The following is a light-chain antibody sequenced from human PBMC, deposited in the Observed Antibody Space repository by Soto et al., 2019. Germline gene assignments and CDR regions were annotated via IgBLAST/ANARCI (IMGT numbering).Light chain of an antibody. CDR2: GNS. Sequence: QLVLTQPPSVSGAPGQRVTISCTGSSSNIGADYDVHWYQHLPGTAPKVLIYGNSNRPSGVPDRISGSKSGTSASLAITGLQAEDEADYYCQSYDSSLSVVVFGGGTKVTVL. CDR3: QSYDSSLSVVV. J-gene: IGLJ2*01. CDR1: SSNIGADYD. V-gene: IGLV1-40*01.